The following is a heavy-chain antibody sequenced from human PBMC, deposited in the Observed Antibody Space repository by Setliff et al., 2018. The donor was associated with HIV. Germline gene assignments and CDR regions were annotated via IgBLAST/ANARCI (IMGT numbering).Heavy chain of an antibody. CDR1: GGSISSGSYY. D-gene: IGHD6-13*01. CDR3: ARVARGGHSSRWYYFDY. V-gene: IGHV4-61*02. J-gene: IGHJ4*02. Sequence: SETLSLTCTVSGGSISSGSYYWSWIRQPAGKGLEWIGRIYTSGSTKYNPSLKSRVTISVDTSKNQFSLKVGSVTAADTAVYYCARVARGGHSSRWYYFDYWGQGTLVTVSS. CDR2: IYTSGST.